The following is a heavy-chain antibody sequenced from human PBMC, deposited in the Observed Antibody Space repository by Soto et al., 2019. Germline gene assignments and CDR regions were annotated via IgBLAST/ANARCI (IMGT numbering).Heavy chain of an antibody. CDR2: IHPSGGNT. D-gene: IGHD3-22*01. Sequence: SVKVSCKASGYSFTAYFMHWVRQAPGQGLEWMGIIHPSGGNTNYAQKFQGRVTMTWDTSTTTVYMELSSLRSDDTAVYYCARAPDSSSSFCLDYWGKGTQVTLSS. J-gene: IGHJ4*02. CDR1: GYSFTAYF. V-gene: IGHV1-46*01. CDR3: ARAPDSSSSFCLDY.